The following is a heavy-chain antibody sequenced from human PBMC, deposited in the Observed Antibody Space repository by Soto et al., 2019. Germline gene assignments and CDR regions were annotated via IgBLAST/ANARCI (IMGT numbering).Heavy chain of an antibody. D-gene: IGHD1-26*01. J-gene: IGHJ5*02. CDR1: GFSISNAW. V-gene: IGHV3-15*01. CDR2: IKRKTDGGTT. Sequence: EVQLVESGGGLVKPGGSLRLSCAASGFSISNAWMTWVRQAPGKGLEWVGRIKRKTDGGTTEYAAPVKGRFTISRDDSQNTLYLQMNSRKTVETAVYYCTTYTYGSSTPWGQGTLVTVSS. CDR3: TTYTYGSSTP.